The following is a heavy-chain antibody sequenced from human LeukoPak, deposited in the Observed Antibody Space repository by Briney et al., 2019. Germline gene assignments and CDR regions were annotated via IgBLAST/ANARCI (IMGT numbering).Heavy chain of an antibody. CDR2: VSAYNGNT. V-gene: IGHV1-18*04. D-gene: IGHD3-3*01. J-gene: IGHJ4*02. CDR1: GYTFTGYY. Sequence: GASVKVSCKASGYTFTGYYMHWVRQAPGQGLEWMGWVSAYNGNTNYAQKLQGRVTMTTDTSTSTAYMELRSLRSDDTAVYYCARDGDDYDFWSGQPANIFDYWGQGTLVTVSS. CDR3: ARDGDDYDFWSGQPANIFDY.